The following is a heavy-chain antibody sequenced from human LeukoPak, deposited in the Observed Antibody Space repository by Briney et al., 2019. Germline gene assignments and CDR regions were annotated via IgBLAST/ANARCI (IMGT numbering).Heavy chain of an antibody. D-gene: IGHD6-19*01. CDR2: ISGSGGST. Sequence: GGSLRLSCAASGFTFNSYAMSWVRQAPGKGLEWVSAISGSGGSTYYADSVKGRFTISRDNSKNTLYLQMNSLRAEDTAVYYCARALIAVAGTFLCFDYWGQGTLVTVSS. J-gene: IGHJ4*02. V-gene: IGHV3-23*01. CDR1: GFTFNSYA. CDR3: ARALIAVAGTFLCFDY.